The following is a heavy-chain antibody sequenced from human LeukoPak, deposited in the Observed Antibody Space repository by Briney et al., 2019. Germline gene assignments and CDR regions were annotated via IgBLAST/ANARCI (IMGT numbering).Heavy chain of an antibody. CDR3: ARAPGLGYSDY. CDR1: GISFSSYG. J-gene: IGHJ4*02. Sequence: GRSLRLSCAASGISFSSYGMHWVRQAPGKGLEWVAVIWYDGSNKYYADSVKGRFTISRDNPKNTLYLQMNSLRAEDTAVYYCARAPGLGYSDYWGQGTLVTVSS. V-gene: IGHV3-33*01. CDR2: IWYDGSNK. D-gene: IGHD2-2*02.